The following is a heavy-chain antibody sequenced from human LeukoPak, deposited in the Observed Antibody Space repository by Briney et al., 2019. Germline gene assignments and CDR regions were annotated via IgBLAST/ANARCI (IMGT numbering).Heavy chain of an antibody. CDR2: MSASDRRT. CDR3: AKDLAYAFDI. CDR1: GFPFNTYA. V-gene: IGHV3-23*01. Sequence: GGSLRLSYAASGFPFNTYAMSWVRQAPGKGLEWVSAMSASDRRTYYADSVKGRFTISRDHSKNRLYLQMNSLRAEDTALYYCAKDLAYAFDIWGQGTMVTVSS. J-gene: IGHJ3*02.